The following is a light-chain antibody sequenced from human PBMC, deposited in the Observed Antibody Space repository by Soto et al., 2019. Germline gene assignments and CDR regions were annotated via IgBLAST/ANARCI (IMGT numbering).Light chain of an antibody. CDR2: SDN. CDR3: AAWDDSLMGV. CDR1: SSNIGGNS. V-gene: IGLV1-44*01. Sequence: QSVMTQPPSVSAAPGQKVTISCSGSSSNIGGNSVSWYQQLPGTAPKLLIYSDNQRPSGVPDRFSGSKSGTSASLAISGLLSEDEADYYCAAWDDSLMGVFGGGTQLTVL. J-gene: IGLJ3*02.